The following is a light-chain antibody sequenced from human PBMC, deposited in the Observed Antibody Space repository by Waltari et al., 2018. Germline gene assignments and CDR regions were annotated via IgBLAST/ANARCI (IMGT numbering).Light chain of an antibody. CDR2: AAS. V-gene: IGKV1-16*02. CDR3: QQYYSYPVT. CDR1: QGIGNY. Sequence: DLQMTQSPSSLSPSVGDRVTITCRASQGIGNYLAWFQQQPGKAPKSLIYAASSLQSGVPSKFSASGSGTDFTLTISSLQPEDSATYYCQQYYSYPVTFGPGTKVEIK. J-gene: IGKJ3*01.